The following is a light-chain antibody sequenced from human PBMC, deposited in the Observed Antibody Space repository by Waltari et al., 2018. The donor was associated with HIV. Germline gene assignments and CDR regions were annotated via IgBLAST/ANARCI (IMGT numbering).Light chain of an antibody. Sequence: QSALTQPASVSGSPGQSITISCTGTSSDVGAYDYVSWYQQHPGKVPKLLIYDVYMRPSRISNRFSGAKSGNTASLTISGLRDECEADYYCASFTSGRLNVFGTGTKVTVL. J-gene: IGLJ1*01. CDR3: ASFTSGRLNV. CDR2: DVY. V-gene: IGLV2-14*03. CDR1: SSDVGAYDY.